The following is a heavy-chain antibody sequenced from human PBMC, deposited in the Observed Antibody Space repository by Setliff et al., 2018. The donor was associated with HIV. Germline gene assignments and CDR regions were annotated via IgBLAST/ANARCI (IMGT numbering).Heavy chain of an antibody. J-gene: IGHJ5*02. CDR1: GGSVSSVNYY. CDR3: AREGTVGDYYDSSGYYYVGVTNWFDP. D-gene: IGHD3-22*01. Sequence: SETLSLTCSVSGGSVSSVNYYWSWIRQPPGKGLEWIGYIHYTGSTTYNPSLKSRVTISVDTSKNQFSLKLSSVTAADTAVYYCAREGTVGDYYDSSGYYYVGVTNWFDPWGQGTLVTVSS. V-gene: IGHV4-61*01. CDR2: IHYTGST.